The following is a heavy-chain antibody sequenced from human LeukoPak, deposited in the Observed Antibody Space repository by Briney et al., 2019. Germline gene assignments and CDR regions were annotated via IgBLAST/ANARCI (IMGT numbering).Heavy chain of an antibody. D-gene: IGHD4/OR15-4a*01. CDR3: ARQPHRYANPDWFDP. V-gene: IGHV4-59*08. CDR2: IYYSGST. J-gene: IGHJ5*02. CDR1: GGSISSHY. Sequence: SETLSLTCTVSGGSISSHYWSWIRQPPGKGLEWIGYIYYSGSTNYNPSLKSRVTISVDTSKNQFSLKLSSVTAADTAVYYCARQPHRYANPDWFDPWGQGALVTVSS.